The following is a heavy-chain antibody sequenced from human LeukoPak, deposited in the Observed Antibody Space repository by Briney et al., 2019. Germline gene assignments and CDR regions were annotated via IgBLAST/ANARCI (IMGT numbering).Heavy chain of an antibody. CDR3: ARGFPPRRNYDSSGYYSYYFDY. V-gene: IGHV1-18*01. CDR1: GYMFTNYG. D-gene: IGHD3-22*01. J-gene: IGHJ4*02. Sequence: ASVKVSCKASGYMFTNYGVSWVRQAPGQGLEWMGWISAYIGVTNYAQKFQGRVTMTTDTSTSTAYMELRSLRSDDTAVYYCARGFPPRRNYDSSGYYSYYFDYWGQGTLVTVSS. CDR2: ISAYIGVT.